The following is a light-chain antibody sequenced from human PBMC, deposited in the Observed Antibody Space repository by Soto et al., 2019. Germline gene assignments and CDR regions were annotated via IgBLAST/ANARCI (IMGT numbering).Light chain of an antibody. J-gene: IGKJ1*01. CDR1: QTVNSDY. Sequence: EIVLTQSPGTLSLSPGETATLSCRASQTVNSDYLARFQQRPGQAPRLLIFATSSRATDIPDRFSGSGSGTDFALAIRRLEREDFAVYYCHQFGYSPRTFGQGTKVE. V-gene: IGKV3-20*01. CDR2: ATS. CDR3: HQFGYSPRT.